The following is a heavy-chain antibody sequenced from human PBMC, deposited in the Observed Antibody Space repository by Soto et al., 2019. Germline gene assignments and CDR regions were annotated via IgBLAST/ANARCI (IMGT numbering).Heavy chain of an antibody. CDR1: GGTFSRYS. CDR2: IIPIFGIA. V-gene: IGHV1-69*08. CDR3: AREDRDRETGLVPAAIDGMDV. J-gene: IGHJ6*02. Sequence: QVQLVQSGAEVKKPGSSVKVSCKASGGTFSRYSITWVRQAPGHGLEWIGRIIPIFGIASYAQKCQGRVTITADDSTSTAYMELSSLRSDDTAVYYCAREDRDRETGLVPAAIDGMDVWAQGTTVTVSS. D-gene: IGHD2-2*01.